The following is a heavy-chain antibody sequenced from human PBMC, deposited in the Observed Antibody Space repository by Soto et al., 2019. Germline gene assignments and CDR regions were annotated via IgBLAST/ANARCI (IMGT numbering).Heavy chain of an antibody. CDR3: VHRGPVDETGRGFDY. CDR2: VYWDDDK. J-gene: IGHJ4*02. CDR1: GFSLNSRGVG. D-gene: IGHD3-9*01. Sequence: QITLRESGPALVKPTQTLTLTCTFSGFSLNSRGVGVGWVRQPPGKALEWLAIVYWDDDKRYRPAPRSRLSITKDTPKTQVVLTLTNTDPVDTATYYCVHRGPVDETGRGFDYGGQGSLVTVSS. V-gene: IGHV2-5*02.